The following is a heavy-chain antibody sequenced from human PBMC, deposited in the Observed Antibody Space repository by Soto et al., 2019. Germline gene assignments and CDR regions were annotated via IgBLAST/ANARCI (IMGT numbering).Heavy chain of an antibody. V-gene: IGHV4-34*01. CDR1: GGSFSGFY. CDR3: ARMAGPWSFDL. Sequence: ETLSLTCAVHGGSFSGFYWTWIRQPPGKGLEWIGEINHSGSSNYNPPLKSRVTMSLDTSRNQFSLSLNSVTAADTAAYYCARMAGPWSFDLWGRGTMVTVYS. CDR2: INHSGSS. J-gene: IGHJ2*01.